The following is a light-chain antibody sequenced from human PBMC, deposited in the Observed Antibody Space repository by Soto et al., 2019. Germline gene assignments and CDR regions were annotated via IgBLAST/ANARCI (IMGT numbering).Light chain of an antibody. Sequence: QAVVTQESSLTVSPGETVTLTCASRTGEVTSAYFPSWFQQRPGQAPRPLIYSTTNRHSGTPARFSGSLLGGKAALTLSDVQPEDEAVYYCLLYYGYPLGLFGGGTKLTVL. V-gene: IGLV7-43*01. CDR2: STT. CDR1: TGEVTSAYF. J-gene: IGLJ2*01. CDR3: LLYYGYPLGL.